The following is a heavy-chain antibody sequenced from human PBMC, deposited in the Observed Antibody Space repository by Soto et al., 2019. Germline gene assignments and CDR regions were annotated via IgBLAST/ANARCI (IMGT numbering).Heavy chain of an antibody. D-gene: IGHD3-22*01. CDR2: ISYDGSNK. CDR3: AREATIVVVPDAFDI. V-gene: IGHV3-30-3*01. Sequence: QPGGSLRLSCAASGFTFSSYAMHWVRQAPGKGLEWVAVISYDGSNKYYADSVKGRFTISRDNSKNTLYLQMNSLRAEDTAVYYCAREATIVVVPDAFDIWGQGTMVTVSS. CDR1: GFTFSSYA. J-gene: IGHJ3*02.